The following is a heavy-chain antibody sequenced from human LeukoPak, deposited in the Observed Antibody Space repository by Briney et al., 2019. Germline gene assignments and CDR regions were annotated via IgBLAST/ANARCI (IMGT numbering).Heavy chain of an antibody. D-gene: IGHD3-22*01. V-gene: IGHV3-74*01. CDR1: GFTFSSYW. CDR3: ARSTRLFRQYDY. CDR2: INGDGSST. Sequence: PGGSLRLSCAASGFTFSSYWMHWVRQAPGKGLVWVSRINGDGSSTSYADSVKGRFTISRDNAKNTLYLQMNSLRAEDTAVYYCARSTRLFRQYDYWGQGTLVTVSS. J-gene: IGHJ4*02.